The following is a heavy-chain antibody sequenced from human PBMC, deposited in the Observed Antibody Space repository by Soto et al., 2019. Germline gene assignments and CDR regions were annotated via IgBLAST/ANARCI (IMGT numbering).Heavy chain of an antibody. CDR3: ALIAAGRSDY. CDR1: GFTFSSYN. Sequence: GGSLRLSCAASGFTFSSYNMNWVRQAPGKGLEWVSSISSSSSYIYYVDSVKGRFTISRDNAKNSLYLQMNSLRAEDTAVYFCALIAAGRSDYCGQGTLVTVSS. CDR2: ISSSSSYI. V-gene: IGHV3-21*01. J-gene: IGHJ4*02. D-gene: IGHD6-13*01.